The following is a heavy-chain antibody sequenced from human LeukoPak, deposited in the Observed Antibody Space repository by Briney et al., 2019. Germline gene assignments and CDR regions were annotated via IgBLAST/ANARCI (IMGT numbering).Heavy chain of an antibody. CDR3: AKDRAAGSSSCDY. V-gene: IGHV3-30*18. Sequence: GGSLRLSCAASGFTFSSYGMHWVRQAPGKGLEWVAVISYDGSNKYYADSVKGRFTISRDNSKNTLYPQMNSLRAEDTAVYYCAKDRAAGSSSCDYWGQGTLVTVSS. CDR2: ISYDGSNK. J-gene: IGHJ4*02. D-gene: IGHD6-13*01. CDR1: GFTFSSYG.